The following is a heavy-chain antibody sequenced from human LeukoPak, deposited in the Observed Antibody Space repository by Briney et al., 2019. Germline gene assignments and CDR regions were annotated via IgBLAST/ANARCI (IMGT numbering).Heavy chain of an antibody. J-gene: IGHJ4*02. V-gene: IGHV4-34*01. CDR2: INHSGGT. CDR3: ARGHSYGLVDY. D-gene: IGHD5-18*01. CDR1: GGSFSGYY. Sequence: PSETLSLTCAVYGGSFSGYYWSWIRQPPGKGLEWIGEINHSGGTNYNPSLKSRVTISVDTSKNQFSLKLSSVTAADTAVYYCARGHSYGLVDYWGQGTLVTVSS.